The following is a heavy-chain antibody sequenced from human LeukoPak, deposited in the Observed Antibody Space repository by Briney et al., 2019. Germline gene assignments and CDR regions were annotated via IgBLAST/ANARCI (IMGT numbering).Heavy chain of an antibody. CDR2: ISSSSRTI. Sequence: GGSLRLSCAASGFTFSSYSMNWVRQALGKGLEWVSYISSSSRTIYYADSVKGRFTISRDNAKNSLYLQMSSLRAEDTAVYYCARATYVSSSQSLGYWGQGTLVTVSS. V-gene: IGHV3-48*04. CDR1: GFTFSSYS. J-gene: IGHJ4*02. CDR3: ARATYVSSSQSLGY. D-gene: IGHD6-6*01.